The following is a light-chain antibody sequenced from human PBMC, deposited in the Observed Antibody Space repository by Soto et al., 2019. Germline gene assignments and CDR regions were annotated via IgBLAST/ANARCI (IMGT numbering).Light chain of an antibody. CDR3: SAYTSRSTLYV. Sequence: QSVLTQPASVSGSPGQSITISCTGTSSDVGGYNYVSWYQQHPGKAPKLMIFEVSSRPSGVSYRFSGSKSGNTASLTISGLQAEDEADYYCSAYTSRSTLYVFPSGPKATVL. CDR2: EVS. J-gene: IGLJ1*01. CDR1: SSDVGGYNY. V-gene: IGLV2-14*01.